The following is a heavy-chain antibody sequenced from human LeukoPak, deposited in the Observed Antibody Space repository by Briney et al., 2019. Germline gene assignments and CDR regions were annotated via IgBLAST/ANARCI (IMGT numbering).Heavy chain of an antibody. CDR1: GFTFSSYA. J-gene: IGHJ4*02. CDR2: ISYDGSNK. D-gene: IGHD1-1*01. V-gene: IGHV3-30*04. Sequence: PGGSLRLSCAASGFTFSSYAMHWVRQAPGKGLEWVAVISYDGSNKYYADSVKGRFTISRDNSKNTLYLQMNSLRAEDTAVYYCAKFWNGVDYWGQGTLVTVSS. CDR3: AKFWNGVDY.